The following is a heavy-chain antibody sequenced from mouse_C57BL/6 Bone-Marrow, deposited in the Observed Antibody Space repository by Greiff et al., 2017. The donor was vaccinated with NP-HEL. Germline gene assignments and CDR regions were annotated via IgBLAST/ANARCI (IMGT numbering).Heavy chain of an antibody. J-gene: IGHJ3*01. V-gene: IGHV1-26*01. CDR2: INPNNGGT. CDR3: ARDDGYPAWFAY. D-gene: IGHD2-3*01. Sequence: VQLQQSGPELVKPGASVKISCKASGYTFTDYYMNWVKQSHGKSLEWIGGINPNNGGTSYNQQFKGKAKLTVDKSSSTAYMERRSLTSEDSAVYYCARDDGYPAWFAYWGQGTLVTVSA. CDR1: GYTFTDYY.